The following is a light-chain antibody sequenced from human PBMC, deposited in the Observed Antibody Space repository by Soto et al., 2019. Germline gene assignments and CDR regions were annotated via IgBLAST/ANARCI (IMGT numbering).Light chain of an antibody. V-gene: IGKV1-9*01. CDR3: QQLNIYPQT. CDR2: DAS. J-gene: IGKJ1*01. Sequence: GDRVTITCRASRDIDSYLAWYQLKPGKGPKLLIYDASTLQSGAPSRFSGSGSGTEFTLTISSLQPEDFATYYCQQLNIYPQTFGQGTKVEIK. CDR1: RDIDSY.